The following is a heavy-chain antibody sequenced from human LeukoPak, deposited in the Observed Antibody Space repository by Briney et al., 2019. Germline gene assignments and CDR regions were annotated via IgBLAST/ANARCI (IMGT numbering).Heavy chain of an antibody. CDR1: GGTFSSYA. CDR2: IIPIFGTA. V-gene: IGHV1-69*13. CDR3: ARDLAFIAVAGTYYYYYGMDV. Sequence: ASVEVSCTASGGTFSSYAISWVRQAPGQGLEWMGGIIPIFGTANYAQKFQGRVTITADESTSTAYMELSSLRSEDTAVYYCARDLAFIAVAGTYYYYYGMDVWGQGTTVTVSS. J-gene: IGHJ6*02. D-gene: IGHD6-19*01.